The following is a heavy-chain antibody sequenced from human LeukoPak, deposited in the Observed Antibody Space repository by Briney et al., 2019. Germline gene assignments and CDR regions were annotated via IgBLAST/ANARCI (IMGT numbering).Heavy chain of an antibody. CDR2: ISGSGGST. CDR3: AITLPRAAAGSFDY. CDR1: GFTFSSYA. Sequence: GGSLRLSCTASGFTFSSYAMSWVRQAPGKGLEWVSAISGSGGSTYYADSVKGQLTITRDNSKNTLYLQMSSLRAEDTAIYYCAITLPRAAAGSFDYWGQGTLVTVSS. V-gene: IGHV3-23*01. J-gene: IGHJ4*02. D-gene: IGHD6-13*01.